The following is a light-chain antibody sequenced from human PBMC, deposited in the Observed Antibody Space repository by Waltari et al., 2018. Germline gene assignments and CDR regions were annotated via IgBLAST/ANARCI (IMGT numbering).Light chain of an antibody. CDR1: SGYSSNV. CDR3: QTGGHGTWV. Sequence: QLVLTQSPSASASLGASVKLTCTLSSGYSSNVIAWLQQQPEKGPRSLMKVNSDGSHSKGDELPDRFSGSSSGAERYLTIANLQSEDEADYYCQTGGHGTWVFGGGTKLTVL. CDR2: VNSDGSH. J-gene: IGLJ3*02. V-gene: IGLV4-69*01.